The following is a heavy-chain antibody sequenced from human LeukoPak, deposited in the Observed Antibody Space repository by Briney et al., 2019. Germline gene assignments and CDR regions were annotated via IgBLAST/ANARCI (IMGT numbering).Heavy chain of an antibody. Sequence: GGSLRLSCAASGFTFSSYSMNWVRQAPGKGLEWVSSISSSSSYIYYADSVKGRFTISRDSAKNSLYLQMNSLRAEDTAVYYCARVGVSSWSAFFDYWGQGTLVTVSS. CDR1: GFTFSSYS. CDR3: ARVGVSSWSAFFDY. CDR2: ISSSSSYI. V-gene: IGHV3-21*01. J-gene: IGHJ4*02. D-gene: IGHD6-13*01.